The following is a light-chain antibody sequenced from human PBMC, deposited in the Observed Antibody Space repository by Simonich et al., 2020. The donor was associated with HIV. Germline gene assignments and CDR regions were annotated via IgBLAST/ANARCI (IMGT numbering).Light chain of an antibody. CDR3: QQYNSYWT. Sequence: DIQMTQSPSSLSESVGERVTITCRASQSIRKYLNWYQQKPGKAPRLLIYAASSLQSGVPSRFSGSGSGTDFTLTISSLQPEDFATYYCQQYNSYWTFCQGTKVEIK. V-gene: IGKV1-39*01. CDR2: AAS. J-gene: IGKJ1*01. CDR1: QSIRKY.